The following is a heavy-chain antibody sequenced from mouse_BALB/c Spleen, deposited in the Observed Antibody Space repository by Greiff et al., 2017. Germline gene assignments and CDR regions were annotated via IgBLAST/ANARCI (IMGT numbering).Heavy chain of an antibody. D-gene: IGHD2-4*01. J-gene: IGHJ4*01. CDR1: GFTFTDYY. Sequence: EVKLVESGGGLVQPGGSLRLSCATSGFTFTDYYMSWVRQPPGKALEWLGFIRNKANGYTTEYSASVKGRFTISRDNSQSILYLQMNTLRAEDSATYYCARLYDYDIYAMDYWGQGTSVTVSS. V-gene: IGHV7-3*02. CDR2: IRNKANGYTT. CDR3: ARLYDYDIYAMDY.